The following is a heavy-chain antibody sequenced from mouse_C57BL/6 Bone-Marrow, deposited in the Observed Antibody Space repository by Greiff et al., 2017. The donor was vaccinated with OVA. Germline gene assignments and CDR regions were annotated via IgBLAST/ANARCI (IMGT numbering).Heavy chain of an antibody. V-gene: IGHV1-15*01. J-gene: IGHJ1*03. CDR3: TRWGYGSSYENWYFDV. Sequence: VKLQESGAELVRPGASVTLSCKASGYTFTDYEMHWVKQTPVHGLEWIGAIDPETGGTAYNQKFKGKAILTADKSSSTAYMELRSLTSEDSAVYYCTRWGYGSSYENWYFDVWGTGTTVTVSS. CDR1: GYTFTDYE. D-gene: IGHD1-1*01. CDR2: IDPETGGT.